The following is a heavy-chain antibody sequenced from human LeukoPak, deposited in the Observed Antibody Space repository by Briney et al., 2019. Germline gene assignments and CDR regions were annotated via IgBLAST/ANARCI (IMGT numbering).Heavy chain of an antibody. V-gene: IGHV1-18*04. CDR1: GYTFTGYY. CDR2: IGGYNGNT. D-gene: IGHD3-3*01. J-gene: IGHJ5*02. Sequence: ASVKVSCKASGYTFTGYYMHWVRQAPGQGLEWMGWIGGYNGNTNYAQKLQGRLTMTTDTSTKTAHMELRSLRSDDTAVYYCARVRTFGVVIIKDDWFDPWGQGTLVTVSS. CDR3: ARVRTFGVVIIKDDWFDP.